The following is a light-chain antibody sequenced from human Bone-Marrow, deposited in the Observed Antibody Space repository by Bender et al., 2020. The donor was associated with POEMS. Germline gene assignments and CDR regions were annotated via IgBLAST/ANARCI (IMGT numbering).Light chain of an antibody. V-gene: IGLV2-14*01. CDR2: EGT. J-gene: IGLJ1*01. CDR3: TSYTSSNTYV. CDR1: SSGVGDYKY. Sequence: QSALTQPASVSGSPGQSITFSCTGTSSGVGDYKYVSWYQQHPGKAPKLIIYEGTEWPSGISNRFSGSKSDNRASLTISGLQTEDEADYYCTSYTSSNTYVFGTGTKVTVL.